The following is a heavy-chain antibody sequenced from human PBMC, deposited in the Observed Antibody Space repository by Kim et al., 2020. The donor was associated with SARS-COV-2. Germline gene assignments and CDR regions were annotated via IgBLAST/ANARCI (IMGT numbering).Heavy chain of an antibody. CDR2: ISYDGSNK. V-gene: IGHV3-30*18. CDR3: AKDVESRWFGNPDY. CDR1: GFTFSSYG. D-gene: IGHD3-10*01. J-gene: IGHJ4*02. Sequence: GGSLRLSCAASGFTFSSYGMHWVRQAPGKGLEWVAVISYDGSNKYYADSVKGRFTISRDNSKNTLYLQMNSLRAEDTAVYYCAKDVESRWFGNPDYWGQGTLVTVSS.